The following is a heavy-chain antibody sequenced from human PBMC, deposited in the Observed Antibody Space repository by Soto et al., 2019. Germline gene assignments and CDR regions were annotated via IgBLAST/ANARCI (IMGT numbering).Heavy chain of an antibody. Sequence: GGSLRLSCAASGFPFSSYGMHWVRQAPGKGLDWVGVIWYDGSNKDYAESVKGRFTISRDNSKNMLYLQMNSLRADDTAVYYCASSINWGQGTLVTVSS. V-gene: IGHV3-33*01. CDR3: ASSIN. CDR1: GFPFSSYG. J-gene: IGHJ4*02. CDR2: IWYDGSNK.